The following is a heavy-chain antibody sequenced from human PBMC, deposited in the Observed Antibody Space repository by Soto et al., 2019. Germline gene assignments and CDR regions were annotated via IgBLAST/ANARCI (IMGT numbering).Heavy chain of an antibody. CDR1: GGTFSSYA. V-gene: IGHV1-69*13. J-gene: IGHJ4*02. Sequence: SVKVSCKASGGTFSSYAISWVRQAPGQGLEWMGGIIPIFGTANYAQKFQGRVTITADESTSTAYMELSSLRSEDTAVYYCARDLGYSSSWSPYFDYWGQGTLVTVSS. CDR3: ARDLGYSSSWSPYFDY. D-gene: IGHD6-13*01. CDR2: IIPIFGTA.